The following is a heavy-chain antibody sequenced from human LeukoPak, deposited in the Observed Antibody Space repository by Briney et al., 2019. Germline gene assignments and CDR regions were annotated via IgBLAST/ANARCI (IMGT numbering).Heavy chain of an antibody. CDR2: IYYSGST. CDR1: GGSISSSSYY. D-gene: IGHD3-9*01. Sequence: PSETLSLTCTVSGGSISSSSYYWGWIRQPPGKGLEWIGSIYYSGSTYYNPSLKSRVTISVDTSKNQFSLKLSSVTAADTAVYYCAREGGFDWLNPLEDNWFDPWGQGTLVTVSS. V-gene: IGHV4-39*02. J-gene: IGHJ5*02. CDR3: AREGGFDWLNPLEDNWFDP.